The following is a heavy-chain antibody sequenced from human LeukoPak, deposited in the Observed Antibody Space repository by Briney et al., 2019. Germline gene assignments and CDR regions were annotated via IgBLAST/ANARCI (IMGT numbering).Heavy chain of an antibody. Sequence: GGSLRLSCAASGFTSSDFAMTWVRQAPGKGLEWVSSIVGSSSTYYADSLKGRFTISRDNAKNSLYLQMNSLRAEDTAVYYCARIGAGSSRDYWGQGTLVTVSS. CDR1: GFTSSDFA. V-gene: IGHV3-69-1*01. J-gene: IGHJ4*02. CDR2: IVGSSST. CDR3: ARIGAGSSRDY. D-gene: IGHD6-13*01.